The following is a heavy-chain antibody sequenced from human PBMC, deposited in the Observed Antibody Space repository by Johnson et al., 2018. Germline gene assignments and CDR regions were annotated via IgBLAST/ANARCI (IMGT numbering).Heavy chain of an antibody. CDR1: GYTLTEFS. J-gene: IGHJ5*02. V-gene: IGHV1-24*01. D-gene: IGHD6-13*01. CDR3: ARDRREAFSISWYGGWFDP. CDR2: FDPEDGES. Sequence: QVQLVQSGAEVKKPGASVKVSCKVSGYTLTEFSMHWVRQAPGKGLEWMGSFDPEDGESIYAQKFQGRVTMTEDTSTGTAYMELSSLRSEDTAVYYCARDRREAFSISWYGGWFDPWGQGTLVTVSS.